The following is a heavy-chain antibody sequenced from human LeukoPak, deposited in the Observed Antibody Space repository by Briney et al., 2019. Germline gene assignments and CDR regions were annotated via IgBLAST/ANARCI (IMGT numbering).Heavy chain of an antibody. CDR3: ASLSILSANAFDI. CDR2: ISSSSSYI. Sequence: PGGSLRLSCAASGFTFSSYSMNWVRQAPGKGLEWVSSISSSSSYIYYADSVKGRFTISRDNAKNSLYPQMNSLRAEDTAVYYCASLSILSANAFDIWGQGTMVTVSS. V-gene: IGHV3-21*01. D-gene: IGHD2/OR15-2a*01. J-gene: IGHJ3*02. CDR1: GFTFSSYS.